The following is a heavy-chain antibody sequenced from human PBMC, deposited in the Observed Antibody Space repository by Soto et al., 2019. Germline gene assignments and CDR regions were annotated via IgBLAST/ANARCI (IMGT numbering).Heavy chain of an antibody. D-gene: IGHD2-2*01. V-gene: IGHV1-18*01. Sequence: ASVKVSCKASGYTFTSYGISWVRQAPGQGLEWMGWISAYNGNTNYAQKLQGGVTMTTDTSTSTAYMELRSLRSDDTAVHYCARELVPSAGPFYYYYGMDVWGQGTTVTVSS. J-gene: IGHJ6*02. CDR3: ARELVPSAGPFYYYYGMDV. CDR1: GYTFTSYG. CDR2: ISAYNGNT.